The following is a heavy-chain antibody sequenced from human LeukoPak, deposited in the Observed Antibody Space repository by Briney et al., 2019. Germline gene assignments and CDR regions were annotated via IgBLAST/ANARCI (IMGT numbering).Heavy chain of an antibody. CDR1: GGTFSSYA. CDR3: ARLVNRAYFDY. CDR2: IIPIFGTA. Sequence: SVKVSCKASGGTFSSYAISWVRQAPGQGLEWMGGIIPIFGTANYAQKFQGRVTITTDESTSTAYMELSSGRSEDTDVHYCARLVNRAYFDYWGQGTLVTVSS. V-gene: IGHV1-69*05. D-gene: IGHD3-22*01. J-gene: IGHJ4*02.